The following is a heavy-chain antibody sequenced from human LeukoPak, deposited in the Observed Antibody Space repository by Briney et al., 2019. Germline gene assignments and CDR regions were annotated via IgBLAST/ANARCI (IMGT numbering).Heavy chain of an antibody. CDR1: GGSLNSSY. J-gene: IGHJ5*02. CDR2: IHTNGES. Sequence: SDTLSLTCTVSGGSLNSSYWSWIRQPPGKGLEWIAYIHTNGESNYNPPLMSRVTISVDTSKNHLSLKVSYVTSADRAVVYCTGGSTGQLDPWGQGNLVTVSS. CDR3: TGGSTGQLDP. V-gene: IGHV4-4*09. D-gene: IGHD2-2*01.